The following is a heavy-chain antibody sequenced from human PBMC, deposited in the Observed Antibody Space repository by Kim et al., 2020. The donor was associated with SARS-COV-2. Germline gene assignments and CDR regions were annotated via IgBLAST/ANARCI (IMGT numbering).Heavy chain of an antibody. CDR3: VRQREWLLMYFDY. J-gene: IGHJ4*02. V-gene: IGHV1-69*13. D-gene: IGHD5-12*01. Sequence: SVKVSCKTSGGTFNTHAFSWVRQAPGQRLEWMGGIIPLTNTANYAPNFQARISINADESTSTVYMELSSLTSDDTALYYCVRQREWLLMYFDYWGQGTL. CDR1: GGTFNTHA. CDR2: IIPLTNTA.